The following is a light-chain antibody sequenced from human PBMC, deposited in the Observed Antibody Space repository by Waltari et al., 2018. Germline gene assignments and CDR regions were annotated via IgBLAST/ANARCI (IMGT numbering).Light chain of an antibody. J-gene: IGLJ3*02. Sequence: QLVLTQSPSASASLGASVKLTCTLSSGHSSTVIAWLQQQPEKGPRYLMRVNRDGSHSRGDEIPDRVSGSSSGAERYLTISSLQSEDEAEYYCQTGGHGTWVFGGGTKLTVL. CDR3: QTGGHGTWV. CDR2: VNRDGSH. V-gene: IGLV4-69*01. CDR1: SGHSSTV.